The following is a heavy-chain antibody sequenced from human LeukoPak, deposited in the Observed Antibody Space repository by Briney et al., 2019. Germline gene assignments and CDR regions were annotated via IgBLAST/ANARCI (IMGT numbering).Heavy chain of an antibody. CDR1: GGSISSGGYS. Sequence: SETLSLTCAVSGGSISSGGYSWSWIRQPPGKGLEWIGYIYHSGSTYYNPSLKSRVTISVDRSKNQFSLKLSSVTAADTAVYYCARYYGDYVGMDVWGQGTTVTVSS. D-gene: IGHD4-17*01. V-gene: IGHV4-30-2*01. CDR2: IYHSGST. J-gene: IGHJ6*02. CDR3: ARYYGDYVGMDV.